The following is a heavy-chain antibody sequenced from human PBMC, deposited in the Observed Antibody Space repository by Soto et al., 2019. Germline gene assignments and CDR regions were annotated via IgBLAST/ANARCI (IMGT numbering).Heavy chain of an antibody. J-gene: IGHJ6*02. CDR2: VYGDGGE. Sequence: QITLKESGPTVVRPTQTVTLTCTFSGFSLNTNRVAVGWIRQPPGKALEWLALVYGDGGERYSPSLKSRLTITKDTSTNHVVLTMTNMDPVDTGTYFCVFRASSRMDVWGQGTSVTVSS. V-gene: IGHV2-5*04. CDR1: GFSLNTNRVA. CDR3: VFRASSRMDV.